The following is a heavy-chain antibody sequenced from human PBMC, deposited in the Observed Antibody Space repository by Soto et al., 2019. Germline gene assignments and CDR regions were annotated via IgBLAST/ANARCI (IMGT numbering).Heavy chain of an antibody. J-gene: IGHJ4*02. CDR3: AGDPYYYASDY. Sequence: PVGSLRLSCVASGFSFSSHYMTWIRQAPGKGLEWVSYISSGADTIYYSDSVKGRFTVPRDNARNSLYLQMDSLRAEDTAIYYCAGDPYYYASDYWGQGTLVTVSS. CDR1: GFSFSSHY. D-gene: IGHD3-10*01. V-gene: IGHV3-11*01. CDR2: ISSGADTI.